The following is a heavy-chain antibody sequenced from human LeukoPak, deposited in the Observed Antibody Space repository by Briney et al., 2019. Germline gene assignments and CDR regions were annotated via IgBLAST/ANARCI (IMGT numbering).Heavy chain of an antibody. Sequence: ASVKVSCKASGYTFTSYAINWVRQATGQGLEWMGWMNPNSGNTGYAQKFQGRVTITRNTSISTAYMELSSLRSEDTAVYYCARVVRTIFGVVIDDYWGQGTLVTVSS. CDR1: GYTFTSYA. D-gene: IGHD3-3*01. CDR2: MNPNSGNT. CDR3: ARVVRTIFGVVIDDY. V-gene: IGHV1-8*03. J-gene: IGHJ4*02.